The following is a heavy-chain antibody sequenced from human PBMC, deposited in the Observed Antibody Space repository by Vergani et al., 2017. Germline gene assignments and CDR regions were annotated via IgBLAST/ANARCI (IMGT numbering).Heavy chain of an antibody. V-gene: IGHV5-51*03. J-gene: IGHJ4*02. CDR1: GYSFTSYW. Sequence: EVQLVQSGAEVKKPGESLKISCKGSGYSFTSYWIGWVRQMPGKGLEWMGIIYPGDSDTRYSPSFQGQVTISADKSISTAYLQWSSLKASDTAMYYGAGGGLNYDLSGGVSYFDYWGQGTLVTVSS. D-gene: IGHD1-7*01. CDR2: IYPGDSDT. CDR3: AGGGLNYDLSGGVSYFDY.